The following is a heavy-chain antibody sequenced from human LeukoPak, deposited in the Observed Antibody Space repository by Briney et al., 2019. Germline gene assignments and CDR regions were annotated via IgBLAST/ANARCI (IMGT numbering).Heavy chain of an antibody. Sequence: GGFLRLSCAASGFTFSSYAMTWVRQAPGKGPEWVSAISGSGDSTYYAASVKGRFTISRDNSKNTLYLQMNSLRAEDTAVYYCAKLLYTYGDCLMPDYWGQGTLVTVSS. CDR2: ISGSGDST. CDR1: GFTFSSYA. CDR3: AKLLYTYGDCLMPDY. V-gene: IGHV3-23*01. D-gene: IGHD4-17*01. J-gene: IGHJ4*02.